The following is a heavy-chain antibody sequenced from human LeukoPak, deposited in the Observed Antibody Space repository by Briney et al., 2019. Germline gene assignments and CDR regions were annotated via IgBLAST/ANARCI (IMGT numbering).Heavy chain of an antibody. J-gene: IGHJ5*02. CDR2: IDYSGGT. D-gene: IGHD3-10*01. CDR3: ARIKYYGSGSYYNWFDP. Sequence: SETLSLTCTVSGASIITKTYYWAWIGQPPEKGLEWIGTIDYSGGTYYNPSLQSRVNISGDTSKNQFSLRLSSVTAADTAVYFCARIKYYGSGSYYNWFDPWGQGALVTVSS. CDR1: GASIITKTYY. V-gene: IGHV4-39*01.